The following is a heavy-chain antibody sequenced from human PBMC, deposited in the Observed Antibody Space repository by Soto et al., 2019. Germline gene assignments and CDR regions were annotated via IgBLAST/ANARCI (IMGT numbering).Heavy chain of an antibody. D-gene: IGHD6-25*01. CDR2: ITSGANTI. CDR3: ARVSGWLHIDS. V-gene: IGHV3-48*03. J-gene: IGHJ4*02. Sequence: EVHLVESGGGLVQPGGSLRLSCAASGFTFSSYEMNWVRQAAGKGLEWISYITSGANTIYYADSVKGRFTISRDNANNSLFREMDGLRAEDTALYFCARVSGWLHIDSWGRGIRVTVSS. CDR1: GFTFSSYE.